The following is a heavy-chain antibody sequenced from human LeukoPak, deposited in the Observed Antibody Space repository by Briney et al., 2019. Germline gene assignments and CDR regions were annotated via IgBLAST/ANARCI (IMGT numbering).Heavy chain of an antibody. CDR3: ARSSAFDI. V-gene: IGHV3-13*04. J-gene: IGHJ3*02. Sequence: PGGSLRLSCSASGFTFSSFPMHWVRQATGKGLEWVSAISTAGETFYPGSVKGRFTISRENAKNSFYLQMNSLRAGDTAVYYCARSSAFDIWGQGTMVTVSS. CDR2: ISTAGET. CDR1: GFTFSSFP.